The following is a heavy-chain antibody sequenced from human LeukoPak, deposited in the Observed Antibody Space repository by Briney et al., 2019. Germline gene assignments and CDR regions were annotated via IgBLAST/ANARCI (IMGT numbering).Heavy chain of an antibody. CDR1: GGTFSSYA. CDR3: ARDRESGYSSSWYGRTFDP. CDR2: IIPIFGTA. Sequence: VAAVKVSCKASGGTFSSYAISWVRQAPGQGLEWMGRIIPIFGTANYAQKFQGRVTITRDESTSTAYMELSSLRSEDTAVYYCARDRESGYSSSWYGRTFDPWGQGTLVTVSS. J-gene: IGHJ5*02. V-gene: IGHV1-69*05. D-gene: IGHD6-13*01.